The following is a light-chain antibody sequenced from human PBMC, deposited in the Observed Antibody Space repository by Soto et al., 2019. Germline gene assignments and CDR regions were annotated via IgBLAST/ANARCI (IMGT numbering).Light chain of an antibody. CDR1: QSISSH. Sequence: DIQITQSPSSLSASVGDRVTITCRASQSISSHLNWYQHKPGRPPRLLIFASYILEGGVPSRFSGRGSYTDFTLTIDSLQPEDGATYYCQHSYITPRYTFGQGTTVEI. CDR2: ASY. V-gene: IGKV1-39*01. CDR3: QHSYITPRYT. J-gene: IGKJ2*01.